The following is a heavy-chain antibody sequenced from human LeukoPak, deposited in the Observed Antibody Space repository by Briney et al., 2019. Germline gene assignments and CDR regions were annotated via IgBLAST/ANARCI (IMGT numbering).Heavy chain of an antibody. V-gene: IGHV3-33*01. CDR2: IWYDGSNR. Sequence: GESLRLSCAASGFTFSSYGMHWVRRAPGKGLEWVAVIWYDGSNRYYADSVKGRFTISRDNSKNTLYLQMNSLRAEDTAVYYCARGFAAPAAMYFDYWGQGALVTVSS. CDR3: ARGFAAPAAMYFDY. CDR1: GFTFSSYG. J-gene: IGHJ4*02. D-gene: IGHD2-2*01.